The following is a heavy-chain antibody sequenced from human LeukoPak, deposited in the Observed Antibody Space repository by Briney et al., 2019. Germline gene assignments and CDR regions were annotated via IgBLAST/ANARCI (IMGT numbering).Heavy chain of an antibody. CDR3: ARDIRNMVRGVIVYYMDV. J-gene: IGHJ6*03. CDR2: IYTSGST. V-gene: IGHV4-61*02. Sequence: SETLSLTCTVSGGSISSGSYYWSWIRQPAGKGLEWIGRIYTSGSTNYNPSLKSRVTISVDTSKNQFSLKLSSVTAADTAVYYCARDIRNMVRGVIVYYMDVWGKGTTVTISS. D-gene: IGHD3-10*01. CDR1: GGSISSGSYY.